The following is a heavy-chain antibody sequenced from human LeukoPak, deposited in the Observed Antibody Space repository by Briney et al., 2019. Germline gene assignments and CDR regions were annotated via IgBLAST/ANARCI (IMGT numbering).Heavy chain of an antibody. CDR1: GYTFTSHG. CDR2: ISAYNGNT. V-gene: IGHV1-18*01. CDR3: ARASRRGDYYYYYGMDV. D-gene: IGHD3-10*01. Sequence: GASVKVSCKASGYTFTSHGISWVRQAPGQGLEWMGWISAYNGNTNYAQKLQGRVTMTTDTSTSTAYMELRSLRSDDTAVYYCARASRRGDYYYYYGMDVWGQGTTVTVSS. J-gene: IGHJ6*02.